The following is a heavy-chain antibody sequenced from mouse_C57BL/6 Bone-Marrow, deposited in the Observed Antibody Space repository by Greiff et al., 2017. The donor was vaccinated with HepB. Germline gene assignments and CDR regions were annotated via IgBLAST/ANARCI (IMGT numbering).Heavy chain of an antibody. V-gene: IGHV1-80*01. CDR1: GYAFSSYW. J-gene: IGHJ2*01. CDR3: ARWGLWLYYFDY. D-gene: IGHD2-2*01. Sequence: VQLQQSGAELVKPGASVKISCKASGYAFSSYWMNWVKQRPGKGLEWIGQIYPGDGDTNYNGKFKGKATLTADKSSSTAYMQLSSLTSEDYAVYFCARWGLWLYYFDYWGQGTTLTVSS. CDR2: IYPGDGDT.